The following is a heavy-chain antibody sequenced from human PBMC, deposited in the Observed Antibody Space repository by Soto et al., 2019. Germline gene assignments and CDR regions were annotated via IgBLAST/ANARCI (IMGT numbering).Heavy chain of an antibody. CDR2: TRNKANSYTT. Sequence: GGSLRLSCAASGFTFSDHYMDWVRQAPGKGLEWVGRTRNKANSYTTEYAASVKGRFTISRDDSKNSLYLQMNSLKTEDTAVYYCARDRITGTGHYFDYWGQGTLVTVSS. CDR3: ARDRITGTGHYFDY. D-gene: IGHD1-7*01. CDR1: GFTFSDHY. V-gene: IGHV3-72*01. J-gene: IGHJ4*02.